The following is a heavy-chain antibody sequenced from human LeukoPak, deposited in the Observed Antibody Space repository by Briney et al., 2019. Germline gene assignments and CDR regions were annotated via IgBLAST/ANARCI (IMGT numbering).Heavy chain of an antibody. CDR3: ARDFLRGLRTTIDY. CDR2: IKQDGSEK. V-gene: IGHV3-7*01. J-gene: IGHJ4*02. CDR1: EFTFSSYW. Sequence: GGSLRLSCAASEFTFSSYWMRWVRQAPGKGLEWVANIKQDGSEKYYVDSVKGRFTISRDNAKNSLYLQMNSLRAEDTAVYYCARDFLRGLRTTIDYWGQGTLVTVSS. D-gene: IGHD1-14*01.